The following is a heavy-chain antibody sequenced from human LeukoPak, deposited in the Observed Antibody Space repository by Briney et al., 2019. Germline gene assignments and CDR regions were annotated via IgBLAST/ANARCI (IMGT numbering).Heavy chain of an antibody. CDR1: GFTFSSYA. CDR2: ISYDGSKK. J-gene: IGHJ4*02. Sequence: PGGSLRLSCAASGFTFSSYAMHWVRQAPGKGLDWVAHISYDGSKKYYADSVTGRFTISRDNSKDSQYLQINSLRAEDTAVYYCARGGNWNYFDYWGQGILVTVSS. V-gene: IGHV3-30-3*01. CDR3: ARGGNWNYFDY. D-gene: IGHD1-20*01.